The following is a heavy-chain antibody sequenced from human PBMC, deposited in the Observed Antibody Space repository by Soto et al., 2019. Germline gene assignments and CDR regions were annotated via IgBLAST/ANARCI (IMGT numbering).Heavy chain of an antibody. D-gene: IGHD4-4*01. CDR3: ARGDGYSNFDY. CDR2: IYHSGTT. Sequence: PSETLSLTCAVSGGSIISGGYSWSWIRQPPGKGLEWIGYIYHSGTTYYNPSLRSRVTISVDRSTNQFSLNLNSVTAADTAVYFCARGDGYSNFDYWGRGTPVTVSS. V-gene: IGHV4-30-2*01. J-gene: IGHJ4*02. CDR1: GGSIISGGYS.